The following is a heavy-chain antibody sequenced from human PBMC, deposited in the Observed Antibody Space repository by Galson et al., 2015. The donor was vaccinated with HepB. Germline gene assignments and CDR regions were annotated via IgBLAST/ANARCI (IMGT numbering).Heavy chain of an antibody. V-gene: IGHV7-4-1*01. CDR1: GYTFTSYA. CDR3: ARGYYDFWSGYPYYYYYYMDV. Sequence: SVKVSCKASGYTFTSYAMNWVRQAPGQGLEWMGWINTNTGNPTYAQGFTGRFVFSLDTSVSTAYLQICSLKAEDTAVYYCARGYYDFWSGYPYYYYYYMDVWGKGTTVTVSS. D-gene: IGHD3-3*01. CDR2: INTNTGNP. J-gene: IGHJ6*03.